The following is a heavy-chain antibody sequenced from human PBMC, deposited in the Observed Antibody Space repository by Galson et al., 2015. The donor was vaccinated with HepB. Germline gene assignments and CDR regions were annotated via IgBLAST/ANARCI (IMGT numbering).Heavy chain of an antibody. V-gene: IGHV3-23*01. CDR2: ITPSGDNT. J-gene: IGHJ4*02. D-gene: IGHD6-19*01. CDR3: AKVFPEKTDGWYRQALYYFDS. CDR1: GFTFSYYA. Sequence: SLRLSCAASGFTFSYYAMRWVRQAPGKGLEWVSAITPSGDNTYSADSMKGRFPISRDNSQNTLFLQINSLRVDDTAMYFCAKVFPEKTDGWYRQALYYFDSWGQGTRVTVSS.